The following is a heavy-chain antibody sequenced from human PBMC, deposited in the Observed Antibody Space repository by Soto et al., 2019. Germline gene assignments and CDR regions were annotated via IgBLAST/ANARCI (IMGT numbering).Heavy chain of an antibody. CDR1: GVTFSSYE. V-gene: IGHV3-48*03. CDR2: ISSSGSTI. D-gene: IGHD3-3*01. CDR3: ARLPTPHYDFWSGPLGAGMDV. Sequence: XGSLSLSCSASGVTFSSYEMNWVRQAPGKGLDWVSYISSSGSTIYYADPVKGRFTISRDNAKNSLYLQMNSLRAEDTAVYYCARLPTPHYDFWSGPLGAGMDVWGQGTTVTVSS. J-gene: IGHJ6*02.